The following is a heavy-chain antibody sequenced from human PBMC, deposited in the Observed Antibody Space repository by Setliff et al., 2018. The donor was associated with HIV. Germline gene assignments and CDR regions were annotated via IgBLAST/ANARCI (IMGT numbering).Heavy chain of an antibody. J-gene: IGHJ4*02. Sequence: PGGSLRLSCAASGFTFSYYWMTWVRQAPGKGLEWVASIKEDGSEKYYVDSVKGRFTISRDNAKNSLYLQMNSLRAEDTAVYYCARDVAQWLEFPINNFDYWGQGTLVTVSS. D-gene: IGHD6-19*01. V-gene: IGHV3-7*03. CDR2: IKEDGSEK. CDR1: GFTFSYYW. CDR3: ARDVAQWLEFPINNFDY.